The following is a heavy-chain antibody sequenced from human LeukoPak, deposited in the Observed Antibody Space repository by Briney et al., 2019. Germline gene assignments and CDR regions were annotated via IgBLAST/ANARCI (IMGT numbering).Heavy chain of an antibody. CDR3: AKGGHDFDPFYW. CDR2: IKGGGGDP. J-gene: IGHJ4*02. Sequence: GGSLRLSCAAPGFTFSTYAMGWVRQAPGKGLEWVSSIKGGGGDPFYADSVKGRFTISRDNSKNTLFLQLDSLRAEDSAVYYCAKGGHDFDPFYWWGQGTLVTVSS. V-gene: IGHV3-23*01. D-gene: IGHD2-21*02. CDR1: GFTFSTYA.